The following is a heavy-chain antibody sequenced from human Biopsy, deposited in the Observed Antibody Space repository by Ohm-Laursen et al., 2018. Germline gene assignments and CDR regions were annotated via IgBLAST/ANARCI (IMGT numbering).Heavy chain of an antibody. CDR1: GGTLSNYA. CDR3: ASDLLGREGYCGGRNCQIAY. CDR2: IIPIFDTA. J-gene: IGHJ4*02. Sequence: SVKVSCKTSGGTLSNYAINWVRQAPGQGLEWMGGIIPIFDTANYAQKFQDRVTITADKSTFTAYMELSSLRSEDTAVYYCASDLLGREGYCGGRNCQIAYWGQGTLVTVSS. V-gene: IGHV1-69*06. D-gene: IGHD2-15*01.